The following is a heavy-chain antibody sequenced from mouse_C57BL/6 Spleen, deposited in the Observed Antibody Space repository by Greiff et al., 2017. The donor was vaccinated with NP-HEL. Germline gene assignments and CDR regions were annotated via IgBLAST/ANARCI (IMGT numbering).Heavy chain of an antibody. CDR3: TIWAYYSNYVDY. Sequence: QVQLQQSGAELVRPGASVTLSCKASGYTFTDYEMHWVKQTPVHGLEWIGAIDPETGGTASNQKFKGKAILTADKSSSTAYMELRSLTSEDSAVYYCTIWAYYSNYVDYWGQGTTLTVSS. V-gene: IGHV1-15*01. D-gene: IGHD2-5*01. J-gene: IGHJ2*01. CDR1: GYTFTDYE. CDR2: IDPETGGT.